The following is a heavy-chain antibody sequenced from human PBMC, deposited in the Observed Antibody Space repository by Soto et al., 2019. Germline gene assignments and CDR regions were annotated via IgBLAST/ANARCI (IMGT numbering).Heavy chain of an antibody. J-gene: IGHJ4*02. V-gene: IGHV3-21*01. Sequence: SVGSLRLSCAASGFTFSSYSMNWVRQAPGKGLEWVSSISSSSSYIYYADSVKGRFTISRDNAKNSLYLQMNSLRAEDTAVYYCARAGEYSSSSFDYWGQGTLVTVSS. D-gene: IGHD6-6*01. CDR1: GFTFSSYS. CDR3: ARAGEYSSSSFDY. CDR2: ISSSSSYI.